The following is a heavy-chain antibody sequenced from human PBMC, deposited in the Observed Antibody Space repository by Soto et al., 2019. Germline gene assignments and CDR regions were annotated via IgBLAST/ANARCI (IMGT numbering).Heavy chain of an antibody. D-gene: IGHD3-3*01. V-gene: IGHV4-39*01. CDR3: ARHSITIFGVVIKRAMDV. CDR1: GGSISSSSYY. CDR2: IYYSGST. Sequence: SETLSLTCTVSGGSISSSSYYWGWIRQPPGKGLEWIGSIYYSGSTYYNPSLKSRVTISVDTSKNQFSLKLSSVTAADTAVYYCARHSITIFGVVIKRAMDVWGKGTTVTVSS. J-gene: IGHJ6*03.